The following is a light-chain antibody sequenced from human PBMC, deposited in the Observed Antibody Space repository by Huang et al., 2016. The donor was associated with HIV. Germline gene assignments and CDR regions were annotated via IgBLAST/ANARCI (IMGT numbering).Light chain of an antibody. J-gene: IGKJ4*02. CDR3: QQRSKWPLT. V-gene: IGKV3-11*01. CDR2: DAS. Sequence: LLTQPPVTLSLSPGNSATLSCRASQCIGTYLAWYQQKSCQAPRLLRYDASNRGAGIPAKCSGSGSETDFTLTIDSLEPDDFATYHCQQRSKWPLTFGGGTKVEMK. CDR1: QCIGTY.